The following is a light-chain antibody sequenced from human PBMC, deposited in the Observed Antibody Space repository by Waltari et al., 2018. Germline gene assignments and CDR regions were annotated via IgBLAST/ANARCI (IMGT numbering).Light chain of an antibody. V-gene: IGKV2-28*01. J-gene: IGKJ1*01. CDR1: QSLLPSNGNNY. CDR2: LGS. Sequence: DVVMTQSPLSLPVTPGEPASISCRSSQSLLPSNGNNYLEWYLQQPGESPQLLIYLGSSRASGVPDMFSGSGSGTDFTLKISRVEAEDVGVYYCMGVLQTLTWTFGQGTKVEIK. CDR3: MGVLQTLTWT.